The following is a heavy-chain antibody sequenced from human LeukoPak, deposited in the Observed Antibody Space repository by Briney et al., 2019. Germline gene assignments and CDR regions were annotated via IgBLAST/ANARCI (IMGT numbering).Heavy chain of an antibody. CDR2: IYGGGST. V-gene: IGHV3-66*01. CDR1: GFTVISNY. CDR3: ATEALRPYPAFDS. Sequence: GGSLRLSCAASGFTVISNYMSWVRQAPGRGLEWVSVIYGGGSTYYADSVKGRFTISRDNSKNTLYLQMNSLRAEDTAVYYCATEALRPYPAFDSWGHGTLVTVSS. D-gene: IGHD3-16*01. J-gene: IGHJ4*01.